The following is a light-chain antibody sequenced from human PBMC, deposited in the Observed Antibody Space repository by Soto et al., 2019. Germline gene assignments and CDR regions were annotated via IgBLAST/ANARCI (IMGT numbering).Light chain of an antibody. CDR2: AAS. Sequence: IHLTQSPSSLSAAVGDRVTITCRASQGISSYLAWYQQKPGKAPKLLIYAASTLQSGVPSRFSGSGSGTDFTLNISCMKSEEFATYYCKKYYSYNLTFGGGTKGDIK. CDR3: KKYYSYNLT. CDR1: QGISSY. J-gene: IGKJ4*01. V-gene: IGKV1-8*01.